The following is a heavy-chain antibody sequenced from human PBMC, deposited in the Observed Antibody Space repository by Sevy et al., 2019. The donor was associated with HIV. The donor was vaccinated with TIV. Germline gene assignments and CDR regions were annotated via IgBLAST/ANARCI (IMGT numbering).Heavy chain of an antibody. V-gene: IGHV3-21*01. CDR3: ARDRAAAGNWGGMDV. CDR2: ISSSSSYI. J-gene: IGHJ6*02. CDR1: GFTFSSYS. D-gene: IGHD6-13*01. Sequence: GGSLRLSCAASGFTFSSYSMNWVRQAPGKGLEWVSSISSSSSYIYYADSVKGRFTISRDNAKNSLYLQMNSVRAEDTAVYYCARDRAAAGNWGGMDVWGQGTTVTVSS.